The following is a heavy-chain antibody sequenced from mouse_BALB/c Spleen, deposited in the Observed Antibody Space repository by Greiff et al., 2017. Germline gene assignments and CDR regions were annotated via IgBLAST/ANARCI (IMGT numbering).Heavy chain of an antibody. J-gene: IGHJ1*01. V-gene: IGHV3-2*02. CDR3: ARLGKLYFDV. Sequence: EVKLQESGPGLVKPSQSLSLTCTVTGYSITSDYAWNWIRQFPGNKLEWMGYISYSGSTSYNPSLKSRISITRDTSKNQFFLQLNSLTTEDTATYFCARLGKLYFDVWGAGTTVTVSS. CDR1: GYSITSDYA. CDR2: ISYSGST. D-gene: IGHD2-1*01.